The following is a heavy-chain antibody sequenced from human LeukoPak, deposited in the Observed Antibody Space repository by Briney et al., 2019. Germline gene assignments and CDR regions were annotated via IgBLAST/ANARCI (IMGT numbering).Heavy chain of an antibody. D-gene: IGHD2-21*02. CDR2: FDPEDGET. Sequence: ASVKVSCKASGYTLTELSMHWVRQAPGQGLEWMGGFDPEDGETIYAQKFQGRVTMTEDTSTDTAYMELSSLRSEDTAVYYCATDAYCGGDCYSRSFDYWGQGTLVTVSS. V-gene: IGHV1-24*01. CDR3: ATDAYCGGDCYSRSFDY. J-gene: IGHJ4*02. CDR1: GYTLTELS.